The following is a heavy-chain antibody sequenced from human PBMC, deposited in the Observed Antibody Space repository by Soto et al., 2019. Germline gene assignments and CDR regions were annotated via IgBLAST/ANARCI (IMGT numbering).Heavy chain of an antibody. CDR3: ARVWGGAFDF. CDR2: IYYSGST. V-gene: IGHV4-59*01. Sequence: QVQLQESGPGLVEPSETLSLTCTVSGGSISSYYWSWVRQPPGKGLEWIGYIYYSGSTKYNPSLKSRATISVDTSKNRFSLRLSSVTAADTAVYYCARVWGGAFDFWGQGTMVTVSS. D-gene: IGHD3-10*01. J-gene: IGHJ3*01. CDR1: GGSISSYY.